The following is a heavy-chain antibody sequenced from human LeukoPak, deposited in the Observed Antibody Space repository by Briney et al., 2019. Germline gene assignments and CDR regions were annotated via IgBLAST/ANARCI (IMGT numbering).Heavy chain of an antibody. Sequence: GASVKVSCKASGYTFTSYGISWVRQAPGQGLEWMGWINPNSGGTDYAQKFQGRVTMTRDTSISTAYMELSRLRSDDTAVYYCARGGGDYVHDAFDIWGQGTMVTVSS. J-gene: IGHJ3*02. D-gene: IGHD4-17*01. V-gene: IGHV1-2*02. CDR3: ARGGGDYVHDAFDI. CDR1: GYTFTSYG. CDR2: INPNSGGT.